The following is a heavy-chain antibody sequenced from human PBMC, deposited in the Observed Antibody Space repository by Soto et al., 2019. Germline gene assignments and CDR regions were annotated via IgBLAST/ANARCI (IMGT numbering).Heavy chain of an antibody. CDR1: GFTFSSYA. CDR2: ISGSGGST. V-gene: IGHV3-23*01. Sequence: EVQLLESGGGLVQPGGSLRLSCAASGFTFSSYAMSWVRQAPGKGLEWVSAISGSGGSTYYADSVKGRFTISRDNSKDPLYMQMNSLRAEDTAVYYCAKGHCGGDCWLLYGLWGERTLVTVS. J-gene: IGHJ4*02. D-gene: IGHD2-21*01. CDR3: AKGHCGGDCWLLYGL.